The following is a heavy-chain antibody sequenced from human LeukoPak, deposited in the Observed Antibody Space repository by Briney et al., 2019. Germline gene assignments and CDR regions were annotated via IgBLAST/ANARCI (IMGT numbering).Heavy chain of an antibody. V-gene: IGHV4-59*01. J-gene: IGHJ4*02. D-gene: IGHD4-17*01. Sequence: PSETLSLTCTVSGGSISSYYWSWIRQPPGKGLEWIGYIYYSWSTNYNPSLKSRVTISVDTSKNQFSLKLSSVTAADTAVYYCARGYYGDHFDYWGQGTLVTVSS. CDR2: IYYSWST. CDR3: ARGYYGDHFDY. CDR1: GGSISSYY.